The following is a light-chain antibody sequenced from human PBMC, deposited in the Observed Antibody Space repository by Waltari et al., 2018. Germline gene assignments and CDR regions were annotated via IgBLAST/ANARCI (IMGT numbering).Light chain of an antibody. Sequence: QSALTQPASVSGSPGQSITIPCTGTSSDVGGYNFVSWYQQHPGKAPKFMIYDVSNRPSGVSRRFSGSKSGNTSSLTISGLQAEDEADYYCSSYTSSSTWVFGGGTKVTVL. CDR1: SSDVGGYNF. CDR3: SSYTSSSTWV. J-gene: IGLJ3*02. V-gene: IGLV2-14*01. CDR2: DVS.